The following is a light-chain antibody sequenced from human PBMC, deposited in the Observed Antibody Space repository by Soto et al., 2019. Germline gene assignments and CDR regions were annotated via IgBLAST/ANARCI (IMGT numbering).Light chain of an antibody. V-gene: IGLV2-23*02. CDR3: CSYAGGFTDV. Sequence: QSVLTQPASVSGSPGQSITISCTGTSSDIGSYTLVSWYQQHPGKAPKVMIYEVDKWPSGVSTRFSGSRSGNTASLTISGLQAEDEADYFCCSYAGGFTDVFGTGTKLTVL. CDR2: EVD. J-gene: IGLJ1*01. CDR1: SSDIGSYTL.